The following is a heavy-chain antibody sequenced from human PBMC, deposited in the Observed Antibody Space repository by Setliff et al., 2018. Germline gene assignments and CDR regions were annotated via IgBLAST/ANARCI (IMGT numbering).Heavy chain of an antibody. CDR2: MNPNSGKT. CDR1: GYTFTSYD. V-gene: IGHV1-8*01. J-gene: IGHJ4*02. Sequence: ASVKVSCKASGYTFTSYDINWVRQATGQGLEWMGWMNPNSGKTGYAQKFQGRVIMTRNTSISTAYLELNTLRSDDTAVYYCARERYFDYWGQGTLVTVSS. CDR3: ARERYFDY.